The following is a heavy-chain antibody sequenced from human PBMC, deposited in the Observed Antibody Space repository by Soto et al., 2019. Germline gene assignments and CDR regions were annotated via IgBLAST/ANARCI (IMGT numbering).Heavy chain of an antibody. J-gene: IGHJ4*02. CDR2: LSAGGSKA. CDR1: GFTFSSYD. D-gene: IGHD3-10*01. V-gene: IGHV3-23*01. Sequence: GGSLRLSCAVSGFTFSSYDMAWVRQAPGKGLEWVSSLSAGGSKAYYADSVKGRFTISRDNSKSTLYLQMNSLRAEDTAVYYCVEGQAPGGDYWGQGTLVTVSS. CDR3: VEGQAPGGDY.